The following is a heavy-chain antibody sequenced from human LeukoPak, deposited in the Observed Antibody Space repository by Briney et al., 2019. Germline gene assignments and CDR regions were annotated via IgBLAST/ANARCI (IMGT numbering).Heavy chain of an antibody. D-gene: IGHD2-2*02. J-gene: IGHJ4*02. V-gene: IGHV4-59*08. CDR3: ARRRPYMYYFDY. Sequence: SETLSLTCTVSGXSISSYYWSWIRQSPGKGLESIGYIYYSGSANYNPSLKSRVTISVDTSKNKFSLKLNSMTAADTAVYYCARRRPYMYYFDYWGQGTLVTVSS. CDR2: IYYSGSA. CDR1: GXSISSYY.